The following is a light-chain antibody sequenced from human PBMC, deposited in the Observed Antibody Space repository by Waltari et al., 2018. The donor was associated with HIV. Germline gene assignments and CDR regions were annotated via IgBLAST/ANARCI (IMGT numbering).Light chain of an antibody. Sequence: QSVLTQPPSVSGAPGQRVTFSCTGSSSNIGAGHDVHWYQQLPGTAPKLLIYGNNNRPSGVPDRFSGSKSGTSASLAITGLQAEDEADYYCQSYDSSLSGSWVFGGGTKLTVL. V-gene: IGLV1-40*01. CDR2: GNN. CDR3: QSYDSSLSGSWV. CDR1: SSNIGAGHD. J-gene: IGLJ3*02.